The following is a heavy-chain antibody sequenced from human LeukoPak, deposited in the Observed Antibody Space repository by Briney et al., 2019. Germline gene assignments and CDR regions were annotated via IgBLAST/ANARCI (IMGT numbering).Heavy chain of an antibody. D-gene: IGHD4-17*01. V-gene: IGHV4-39*07. CDR2: IYYSGST. J-gene: IGHJ5*02. Sequence: AGGSLRLSCAASGFTFSSYEMNWVRQPPGKGLEWIGSIYYSGSTYYNPSLKSRVTISVDTSKNQFSLKLSSVTAADTAVYYCARDITTVTTYWIPLYWFDPWGQGTLVTVSS. CDR3: ARDITTVTTYWIPLYWFDP. CDR1: GFTFSSYE.